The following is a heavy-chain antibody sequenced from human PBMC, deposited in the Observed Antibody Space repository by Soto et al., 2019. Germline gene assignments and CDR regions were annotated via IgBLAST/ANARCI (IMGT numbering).Heavy chain of an antibody. CDR1: GFTFDEYA. J-gene: IGHJ4*02. D-gene: IGHD3-3*01. V-gene: IGHV3-43D*04. CDR2: ISWDGSNR. Sequence: GGSLRLSCAASGFTFDEYAMHWVRQPPGKGLEWVSLISWDGSNRYYADSVQGRFTISRDNSKYSLYLEMNSLRPEDTALYYCAKDISRGPTKNYDFWSGPDYWGQGTLVTVSS. CDR3: AKDISRGPTKNYDFWSGPDY.